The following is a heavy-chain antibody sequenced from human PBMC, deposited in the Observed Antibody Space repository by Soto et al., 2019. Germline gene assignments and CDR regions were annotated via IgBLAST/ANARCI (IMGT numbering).Heavy chain of an antibody. Sequence: QVRLVESGGGVVQPGRSLRLSCAASGFTFSSYGMHWVRQAPGRGLDWVAVISYDGSDEYHADSVKGRFTISRDNSKNTLYLQMNSLRTEDTAVYYCAKGQSRGVMGLNWFDPWGQGTLVTVSS. CDR1: GFTFSSYG. V-gene: IGHV3-30*18. CDR2: ISYDGSDE. D-gene: IGHD3-10*01. CDR3: AKGQSRGVMGLNWFDP. J-gene: IGHJ5*02.